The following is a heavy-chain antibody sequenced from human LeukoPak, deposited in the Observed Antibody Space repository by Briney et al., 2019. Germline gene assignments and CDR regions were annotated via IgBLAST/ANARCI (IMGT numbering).Heavy chain of an antibody. Sequence: GGSLRLSCAASGFTFSSYAMSWVRQAPGKGLEWVSAISGSGGSTYYADSVKGRFTISRDNSKNTLYLQMNSLRAEDTAVYYCAKGSGKRWLVLYPLDYWGQGTLVTVSS. D-gene: IGHD6-19*01. V-gene: IGHV3-23*01. CDR1: GFTFSSYA. J-gene: IGHJ4*02. CDR2: ISGSGGST. CDR3: AKGSGKRWLVLYPLDY.